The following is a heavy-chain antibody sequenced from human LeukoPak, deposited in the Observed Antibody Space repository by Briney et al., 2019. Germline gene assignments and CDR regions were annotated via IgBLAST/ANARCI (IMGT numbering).Heavy chain of an antibody. CDR3: ARVRRGYCSGGSCTRGYYYYGMDV. J-gene: IGHJ6*02. CDR2: INTDGSTT. CDR1: GFTFSSYW. D-gene: IGHD2-15*01. V-gene: IGHV3-74*01. Sequence: GGSLRLSCAASGFTFSSYWMHWVRQAPGTGLVWVSRINTDGSTTTYADSVKGRFTISRDNAKNTLYLQMNSPRAEDTAVYYCARVRRGYCSGGSCTRGYYYYGMDVWGQGTTVTVSS.